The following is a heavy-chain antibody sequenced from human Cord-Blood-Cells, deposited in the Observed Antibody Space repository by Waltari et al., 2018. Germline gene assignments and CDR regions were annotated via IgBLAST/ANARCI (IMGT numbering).Heavy chain of an antibody. CDR1: GGSISSSSYY. V-gene: IGHV4-39*01. CDR2: IYYSGST. CDR3: ARGGRKVTDAFDI. Sequence: QLQLQESGPGLVKPSETLSLTCTVSGGSISSSSYYWGWIRQPPGKGLEWIGSIYYSGSTYYNPSLKSRVTISVDTSKNQFSLKLSSVTAADTAVYYCARGGRKVTDAFDIWGQGTMVTVSS. D-gene: IGHD1-26*01. J-gene: IGHJ3*02.